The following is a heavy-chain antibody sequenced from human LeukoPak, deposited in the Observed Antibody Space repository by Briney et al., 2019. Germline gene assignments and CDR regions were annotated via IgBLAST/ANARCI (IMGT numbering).Heavy chain of an antibody. Sequence: PGGSLRLSCAASGFTFSSYAMHWVRQAPGKGLEWVAVISYDGSNKYYADSVKGRFTISRDNSKNTLYLQMNSLRAEDTAVYYCARDSDFDAFDIWGQGTMVTVSS. CDR2: ISYDGSNK. CDR1: GFTFSSYA. V-gene: IGHV3-30-3*01. J-gene: IGHJ3*02. CDR3: ARDSDFDAFDI.